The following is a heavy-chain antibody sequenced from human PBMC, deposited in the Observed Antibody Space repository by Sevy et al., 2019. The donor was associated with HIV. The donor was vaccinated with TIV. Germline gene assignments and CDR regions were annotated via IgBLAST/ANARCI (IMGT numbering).Heavy chain of an antibody. CDR1: EFTFSSYW. Sequence: GGSLRLSCAASEFTFSSYWMTWVRQGPGKGLEWEANINQDGSEENYADSVKGRFTIFRDNAKKSLFLQMNSLRAEDTAVYHCQITGSYTDTYFYYYAMDVWGRGTTVTVSS. CDR2: INQDGSEE. J-gene: IGHJ6*02. CDR3: QITGSYTDTYFYYYAMDV. D-gene: IGHD1-26*01. V-gene: IGHV3-7*01.